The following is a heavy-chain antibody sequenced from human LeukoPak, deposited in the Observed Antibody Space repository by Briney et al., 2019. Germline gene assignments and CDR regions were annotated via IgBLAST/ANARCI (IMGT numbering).Heavy chain of an antibody. J-gene: IGHJ4*02. CDR1: GFTFSSYV. Sequence: GGSLRLSCADSGFTFSSYVMSWVRQAPGKGLEWVSAISGSGGSTYYADSVKGRFTISRDNSKNTLYLQMNSLRAEDTAVYYCAREDLGYCTNGVCYGVVDWGQGTLVTVSS. CDR2: ISGSGGST. CDR3: AREDLGYCTNGVCYGVVD. D-gene: IGHD2-8*01. V-gene: IGHV3-23*01.